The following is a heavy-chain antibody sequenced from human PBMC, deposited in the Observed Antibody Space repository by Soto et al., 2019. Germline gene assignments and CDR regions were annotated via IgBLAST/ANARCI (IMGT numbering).Heavy chain of an antibody. CDR1: GFTFSSYW. D-gene: IGHD3-3*01. V-gene: IGHV3-74*01. Sequence: GGSLRLSCAASGFTFSSYWMHWVRQAPGKGLVWVSRINSDGSSTSYADSVKGRFTISRDNAKNTLYLQMNSLRAEETAVYYCARDTDYDFWSGLAVYYYYGMDVWGQGTTVTVSS. J-gene: IGHJ6*02. CDR3: ARDTDYDFWSGLAVYYYYGMDV. CDR2: INSDGSST.